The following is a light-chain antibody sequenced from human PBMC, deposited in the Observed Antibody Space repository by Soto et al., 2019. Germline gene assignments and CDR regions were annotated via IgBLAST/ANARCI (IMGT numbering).Light chain of an antibody. Sequence: DIQMTQSPSSLSASVGDRVTITCRASQSISSYLNWYQQKPGKAPKVLIYAESSLQSGVPSRFSGSGSGTDFTLTISSLQPEDFETYYCQQSYSTPRTFGQGTKLEIK. CDR2: AES. J-gene: IGKJ2*01. CDR1: QSISSY. CDR3: QQSYSTPRT. V-gene: IGKV1-39*01.